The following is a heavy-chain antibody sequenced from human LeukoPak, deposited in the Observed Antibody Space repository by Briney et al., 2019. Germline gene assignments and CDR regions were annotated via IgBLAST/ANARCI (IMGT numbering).Heavy chain of an antibody. CDR3: ARGVLIAAYFDY. V-gene: IGHV1-46*01. CDR2: INPSGGST. Sequence: ASVKVSCKASGYTFTSYYMHWVRQAPGQGLEWMGIINPSGGSTNYAQKFQGRVSMTRDMSTSTVYMELSSLRSEDTAVYYCARGVLIAAYFDYWGQGDVVTVSS. D-gene: IGHD6-13*01. CDR1: GYTFTSYY. J-gene: IGHJ4*02.